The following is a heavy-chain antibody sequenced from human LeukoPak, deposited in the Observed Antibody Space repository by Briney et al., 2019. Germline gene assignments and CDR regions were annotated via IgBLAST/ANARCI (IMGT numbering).Heavy chain of an antibody. V-gene: IGHV3-23*01. CDR3: AKRAVGPFDY. D-gene: IGHD4-23*01. CDR1: GFTFSSYP. Sequence: GGSLRLSCAASGFTFSSYPMSWVRQAPGKGLAWVSAISGSGGSAYYADSLKGRFTISRDNSKNTLYLQMNSLRAEDTAVYYCAKRAVGPFDYWGQGTLVTVSS. CDR2: ISGSGGSA. J-gene: IGHJ4*02.